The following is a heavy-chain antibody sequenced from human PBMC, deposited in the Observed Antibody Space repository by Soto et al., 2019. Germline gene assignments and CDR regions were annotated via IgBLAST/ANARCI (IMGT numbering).Heavy chain of an antibody. J-gene: IGHJ4*02. CDR1: GFTFTNYA. CDR2: ISPSGGNT. V-gene: IGHV3-23*01. D-gene: IGHD6-6*01. Sequence: EVQLLESGGGLVQPGGSLRLSCAASGFTFTNYAMSWVRQAPGKGLECVSTISPSGGNTYYADSVKGRFTISRDNSENNLYLQMNSLRAEDTAIYYCAKERAARGIDYWGQGTLVTVSS. CDR3: AKERAARGIDY.